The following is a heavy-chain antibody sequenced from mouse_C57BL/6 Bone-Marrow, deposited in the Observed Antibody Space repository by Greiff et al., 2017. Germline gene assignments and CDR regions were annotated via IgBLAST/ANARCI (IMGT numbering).Heavy chain of an antibody. CDR1: GFTFSRYA. Sequence: EVHLVESGGGLVKPGGSLKLSCAASGFTFSRYAMSWVRQTPEKRLEWVATISDGGSYTFYPDNVKGRFTISRDNAKNNLYLQMSDLKAEDTARYDCARDLRGAATRFAYWGQGTLVTVSA. CDR2: ISDGGSYT. J-gene: IGHJ3*01. CDR3: ARDLRGAATRFAY. V-gene: IGHV5-4*01.